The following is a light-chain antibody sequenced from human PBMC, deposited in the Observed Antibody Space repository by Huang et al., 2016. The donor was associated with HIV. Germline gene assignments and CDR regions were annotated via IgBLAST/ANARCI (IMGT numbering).Light chain of an antibody. CDR2: GAS. CDR3: QQYNKWPPVT. Sequence: EIVMTQSPATLSVSPGERATLSCRASQSVSSNLAWYQQKPGQAPRLLIYGASTRATDIPARFSGSGSGTEFNLTISSLQSEDFAVYYCQQYNKWPPVTFGGGTKVEIK. J-gene: IGKJ4*01. CDR1: QSVSSN. V-gene: IGKV3-15*01.